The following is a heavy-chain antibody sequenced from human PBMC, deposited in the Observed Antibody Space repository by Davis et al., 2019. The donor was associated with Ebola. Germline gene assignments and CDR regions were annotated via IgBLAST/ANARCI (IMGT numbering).Heavy chain of an antibody. Sequence: GGSLRLSCAASGFTVSSNYMSWVRQAPGKGLEWVAVISYDGSNQYYADSVKGRFTISRDNSKNTLYLQMNSLRAEDTAVYYCTRAGQYRFDYWGQGTLVTVSS. CDR2: ISYDGSNQ. V-gene: IGHV3-30*03. D-gene: IGHD3-16*02. CDR3: TRAGQYRFDY. CDR1: GFTVSSNY. J-gene: IGHJ4*02.